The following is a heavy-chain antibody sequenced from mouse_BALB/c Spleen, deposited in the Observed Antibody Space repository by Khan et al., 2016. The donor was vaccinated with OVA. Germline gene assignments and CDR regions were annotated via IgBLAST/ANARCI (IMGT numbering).Heavy chain of an antibody. Sequence: QVQLQQSGAELARPGASVKMSCKASGYTFTSYTMHWVKQRPGQGLEWIGYISPSSGYTNYNQKFKDKATLTADKSSSTAYMQLSSRTSEDSAVYYCAREGAYYRSDGWFAYWGQGTLVTVSA. V-gene: IGHV1-4*01. D-gene: IGHD2-14*01. J-gene: IGHJ3*01. CDR3: AREGAYYRSDGWFAY. CDR1: GYTFTSYT. CDR2: ISPSSGYT.